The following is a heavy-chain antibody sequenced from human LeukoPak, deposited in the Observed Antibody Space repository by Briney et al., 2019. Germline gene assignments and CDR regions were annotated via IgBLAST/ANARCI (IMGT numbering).Heavy chain of an antibody. V-gene: IGHV4-59*01. CDR2: IHYSGSS. Sequence: SETLSLTCSVSGDSISSFYWNWIRQSPGRGLEWIGNIHYSGSSIYNPSLRSRVTMSIDTSKNQFSLKLSSVTAADTAVYYCARPATLRYFDWTDPGAFDIWGQGTMVTVSS. J-gene: IGHJ3*02. CDR3: ARPATLRYFDWTDPGAFDI. D-gene: IGHD3-9*01. CDR1: GDSISSFY.